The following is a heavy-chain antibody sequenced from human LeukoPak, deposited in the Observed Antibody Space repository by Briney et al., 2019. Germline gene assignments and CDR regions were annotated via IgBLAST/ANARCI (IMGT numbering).Heavy chain of an antibody. V-gene: IGHV4-39*01. CDR2: IYDSGST. CDR3: ARPYGSGSYNWFDP. D-gene: IGHD3-10*01. Sequence: SETLSLTCTVSGGSIRSSYYYWGWIRQPPGKGLEWIGSIYDSGSTYYNPSLKSRVTISVDTSKNQFSLKLNSVTAADTAVYYCARPYGSGSYNWFDPWGQGTLVTVSS. J-gene: IGHJ5*02. CDR1: GGSIRSSYYY.